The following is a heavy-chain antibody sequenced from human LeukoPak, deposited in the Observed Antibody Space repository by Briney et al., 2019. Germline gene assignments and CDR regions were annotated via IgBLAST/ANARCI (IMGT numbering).Heavy chain of an antibody. CDR1: GGSISSGGYY. J-gene: IGHJ5*02. CDR2: IYYSGST. Sequence: PSETLSLTCAVSGGSISSGGYYWSWIRQHPGKGLEWIGYIYYSGSTYYNPSLKSRVTISVDTPKNQFSLKLSSVTAADTAVYYCARAGGDYWFDPWGQGTLVTVSS. CDR3: ARAGGDYWFDP. D-gene: IGHD2-21*02. V-gene: IGHV4-31*11.